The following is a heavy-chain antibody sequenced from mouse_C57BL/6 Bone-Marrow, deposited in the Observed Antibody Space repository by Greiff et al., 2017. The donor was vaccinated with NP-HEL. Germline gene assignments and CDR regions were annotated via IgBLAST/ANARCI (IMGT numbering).Heavy chain of an antibody. J-gene: IGHJ4*01. D-gene: IGHD5-5*01. Sequence: EVQVVESGAELVRPGASVKLSCTASGFNIKDDYMHWVKQRPEQGLEWIGWIDPENGDTEYASKFQGKATITADTSSNTAYLQRSSLTSEDTAVYYCTTNYLYAMDYWGQGTSVTVSA. V-gene: IGHV14-4*01. CDR1: GFNIKDDY. CDR2: IDPENGDT. CDR3: TTNYLYAMDY.